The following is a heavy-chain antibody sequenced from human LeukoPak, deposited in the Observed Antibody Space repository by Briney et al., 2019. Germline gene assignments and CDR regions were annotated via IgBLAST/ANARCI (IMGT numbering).Heavy chain of an antibody. CDR3: AKESLYGSGSYLDY. CDR2: ISYDGSNK. D-gene: IGHD3-10*01. J-gene: IGHJ4*02. Sequence: PGGSLRLSCAASGFTFSSYGMHWARQAPGKGLEWVAVISYDGSNKYYADSVKGRFTISRDNSKNTLYLQMNSLRAEDTAVYYCAKESLYGSGSYLDYWGQGTLVTVSS. CDR1: GFTFSSYG. V-gene: IGHV3-30*18.